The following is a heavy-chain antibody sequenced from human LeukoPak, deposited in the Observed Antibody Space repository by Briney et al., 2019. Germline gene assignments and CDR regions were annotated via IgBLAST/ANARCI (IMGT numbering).Heavy chain of an antibody. Sequence: ASVKVSYKASGYTFTSYGISWVRQAPGQGLEWMRWISTYNGNTNYAQKFQGRVTMTTDTSTSTAYMELRSLRSDDTAVYYCARDPDCSGGRCYSWGNGMDVWGQGTTVTVSS. D-gene: IGHD2-15*01. J-gene: IGHJ6*02. CDR1: GYTFTSYG. CDR2: ISTYNGNT. V-gene: IGHV1-18*01. CDR3: ARDPDCSGGRCYSWGNGMDV.